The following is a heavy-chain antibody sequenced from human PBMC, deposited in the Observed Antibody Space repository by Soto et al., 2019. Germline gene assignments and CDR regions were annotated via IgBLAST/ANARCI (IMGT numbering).Heavy chain of an antibody. CDR2: IYYSGST. D-gene: IGHD3-10*01. V-gene: IGHV4-59*05. CDR3: ASEIGITMVRGVFH. CDR1: GDSIISYY. Sequence: ETLSLTCTVSGDSIISYYWSWIRPPPGKGLDWIGSIYYSGSTYYNPSLKSRVTISVDTSKNQFSLKLSSVTAADTACYYCASEIGITMVRGVFHWGQGTLVTGSS. J-gene: IGHJ4*02.